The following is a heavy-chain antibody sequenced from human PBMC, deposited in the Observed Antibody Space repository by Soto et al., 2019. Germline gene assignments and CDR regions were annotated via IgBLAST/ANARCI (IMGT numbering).Heavy chain of an antibody. CDR3: ARVTGTTYYDFWSGYPHNWFDP. Sequence: PSETLSLTCTVSGGSINNHYWSWIRQPPGKGLEWLGYVYYNGITNYNPSLKSRVTMSVDTSKNQVSLNLTSVTAADTAVYYCARVTGTTYYDFWSGYPHNWFDPWGQGTLVTVSS. J-gene: IGHJ5*02. V-gene: IGHV4-59*11. CDR1: GGSINNHY. CDR2: VYYNGIT. D-gene: IGHD3-3*01.